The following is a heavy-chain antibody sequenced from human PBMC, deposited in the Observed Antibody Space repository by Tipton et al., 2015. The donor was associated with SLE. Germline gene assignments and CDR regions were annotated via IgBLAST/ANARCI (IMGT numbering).Heavy chain of an antibody. V-gene: IGHV3-74*01. CDR3: ARTPHTYGDYRFDY. J-gene: IGHJ4*02. D-gene: IGHD4-17*01. CDR1: GFTFSSYW. Sequence: SLRLSCAASGFTFSSYWMHWVRQAPGKGLVWVSRINSDGSSTSHADSVKGRFTISRDNAKNTLYLQMNSLRAEDTAVYYCARTPHTYGDYRFDYWRQGTLVTVSS. CDR2: INSDGSST.